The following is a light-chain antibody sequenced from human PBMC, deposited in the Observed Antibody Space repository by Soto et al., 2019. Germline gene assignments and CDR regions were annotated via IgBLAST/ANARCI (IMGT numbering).Light chain of an antibody. CDR1: QSVSSN. CDR3: QHCKDWTIT. Sequence: EILLAPSPATLSVSPGERATLSRRASQSVSSNLAWYQQKPVQPPRLIIYGASTRATGIPARCSGSGSGTEFSLTISSLQSEDVAVYYCQHCKDWTITFGQGTRLEIK. V-gene: IGKV3-15*01. CDR2: GAS. J-gene: IGKJ5*01.